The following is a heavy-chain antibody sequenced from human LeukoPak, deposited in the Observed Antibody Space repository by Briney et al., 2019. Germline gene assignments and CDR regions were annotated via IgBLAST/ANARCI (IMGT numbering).Heavy chain of an antibody. CDR3: AKVSWESTNQDFDC. V-gene: IGHV3-23*02. J-gene: IGHJ4*02. CDR2: ISGNGAGT. CDR1: GFTLGTKP. D-gene: IGHD5/OR15-5a*01. Sequence: PGGPLSLPFTPPGFTLGTKPWAGSARPQGRGWGGVSVISGNGAGTYYGDSVKGRFTISRDDSKNTLYLQMNSLRAEDTAVYYCAKVSWESTNQDFDCWGQGTLVTVSS.